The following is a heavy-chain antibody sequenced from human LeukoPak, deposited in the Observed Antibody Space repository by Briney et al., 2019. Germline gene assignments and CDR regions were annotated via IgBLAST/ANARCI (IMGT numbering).Heavy chain of an antibody. CDR1: GFTFSSYE. J-gene: IGHJ4*02. Sequence: GGSLRLSCAASGFTFSSYEMNWVRQAPGKGLEWVSYISSSGSTIYYADSVKGRFTISRDNAKNSLYLRMSSLRAEDTAVYYCARRPYYYDSLDYWGQGTLVTVSS. V-gene: IGHV3-48*03. CDR3: ARRPYYYDSLDY. CDR2: ISSSGSTI. D-gene: IGHD3-22*01.